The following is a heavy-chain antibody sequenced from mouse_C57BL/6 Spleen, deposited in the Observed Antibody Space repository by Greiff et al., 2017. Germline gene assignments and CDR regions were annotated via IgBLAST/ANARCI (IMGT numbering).Heavy chain of an antibody. CDR1: GYTFTSYW. J-gene: IGHJ3*01. CDR3: ARSAQATFAY. V-gene: IGHV1-64*01. Sequence: QVQLQQPGAELVKRGASVKLSCKASGYTFTSYWMHWVKQRPGQGLEWIGMIHPNSGSTNYNEKFKSKATLTVDKSSSTAYMQLSSLTSEDSAVYYCARSAQATFAYWGQGTLVTVSA. D-gene: IGHD3-2*02. CDR2: IHPNSGST.